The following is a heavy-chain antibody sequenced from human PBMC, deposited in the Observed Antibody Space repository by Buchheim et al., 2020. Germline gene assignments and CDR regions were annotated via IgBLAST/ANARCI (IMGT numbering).Heavy chain of an antibody. CDR2: ISGSSSRT. D-gene: IGHD1-14*01. J-gene: IGHJ4*02. Sequence: QVQLVESGGGLVRPGGSLRLSCAASGFTFTDYYMTWIRQAPGKGLEWVSYISGSSSRTNYADSVKGRFPISRDNAKNSLYMQMNSVRAEDTAVYYCARIRTEGDYFDYWGQGTL. V-gene: IGHV3-11*05. CDR1: GFTFTDYY. CDR3: ARIRTEGDYFDY.